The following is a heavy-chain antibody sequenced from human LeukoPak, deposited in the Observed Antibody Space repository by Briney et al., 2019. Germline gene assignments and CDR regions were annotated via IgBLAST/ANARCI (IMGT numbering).Heavy chain of an antibody. D-gene: IGHD6-13*01. CDR2: INHSGTT. CDR3: ARDRPGGSSLDY. V-gene: IGHV4-34*01. Sequence: PSETLSLTCAVHGGSFSGYYWTWIRQPPGKGLEWIGEINHSGTTNYNPSLKSRVTISVDTSKNQFSLKLSSVTAADTAVYYCARDRPGGSSLDYWGQGTLVTVSS. CDR1: GGSFSGYY. J-gene: IGHJ4*02.